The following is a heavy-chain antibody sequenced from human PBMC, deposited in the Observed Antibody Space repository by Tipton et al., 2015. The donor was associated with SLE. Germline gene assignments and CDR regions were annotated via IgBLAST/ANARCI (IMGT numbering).Heavy chain of an antibody. D-gene: IGHD7-27*01. V-gene: IGHV4-59*04. CDR1: GGYFTGYY. Sequence: GLVKPSETLSLTCDVYGGYFTGYYWSWIRQSPGKGLEWVASISSSGSTYYNPSLNSRVVISLDTDQFSLEVRSVTAADTAVYFCAASRAKTLGNWFDPWGQGTLVTVSS. CDR3: AASRAKTLGNWFDP. J-gene: IGHJ5*02. CDR2: ISSSGST.